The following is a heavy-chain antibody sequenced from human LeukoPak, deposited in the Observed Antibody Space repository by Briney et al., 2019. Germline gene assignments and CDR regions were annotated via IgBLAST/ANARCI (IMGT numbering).Heavy chain of an antibody. J-gene: IGHJ4*02. CDR1: GFTFSDYW. CDR3: AQLYTKTGTTDDY. CDR2: IKQDGSEK. Sequence: GGSLRLSCVASGFTFSDYWMTWVRQAPGKGLECVANIKQDGSEKFYVDSVKGRFTISRDNAKNSLYLQMNSLRAEDTAVYYCAQLYTKTGTTDDYWGQGTLVTVSS. V-gene: IGHV3-7*01. D-gene: IGHD1-1*01.